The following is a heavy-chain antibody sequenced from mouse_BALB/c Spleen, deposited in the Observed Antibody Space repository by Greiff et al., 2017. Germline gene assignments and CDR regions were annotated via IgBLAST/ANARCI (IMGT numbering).Heavy chain of an antibody. CDR3: VSPLYYDYDQGFAY. Sequence: EVQLVESGGGLVQPKGSLKLSCAASGFTFNTYAMNWVRQAPGKGLEWVARIRSKSNNYATYYADSVKDRFTISRDDSQSMLYLQMNNLKTEDTAMYYCVSPLYYDYDQGFAYWGQGTLVTVSA. CDR1: GFTFNTYA. J-gene: IGHJ3*01. V-gene: IGHV10-1*02. D-gene: IGHD2-4*01. CDR2: IRSKSNNYAT.